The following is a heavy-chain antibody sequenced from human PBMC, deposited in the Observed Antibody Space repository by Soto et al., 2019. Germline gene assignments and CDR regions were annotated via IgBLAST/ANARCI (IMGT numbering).Heavy chain of an antibody. CDR1: GGTFSSYT. Sequence: PVKVSCKASGGTFSSYTISWVRQAPGQGLEWMGRIIPILGIANYAQKFQGRVTITADKSTSTAYMELSSLRSEDTAVYYCARDRPLQYYYDSSGPFDPWGQGTLVTVSS. CDR3: ARDRPLQYYYDSSGPFDP. CDR2: IIPILGIA. V-gene: IGHV1-69*04. J-gene: IGHJ5*02. D-gene: IGHD3-22*01.